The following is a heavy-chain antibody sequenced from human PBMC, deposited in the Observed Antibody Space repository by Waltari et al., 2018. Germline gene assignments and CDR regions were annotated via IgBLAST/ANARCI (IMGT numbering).Heavy chain of an antibody. D-gene: IGHD1-1*01. Sequence: EVQLVESGGGLVQPGGSLRLSCAASGFTFSSYWLHWVRQAPGKGLVWVSRINGDGSSTSYADSVKGRFTISRDNAKNTLYLQMNSLRAEDTAVYYCARSADRTPAGAFDIWGQGTMVTVSS. CDR3: ARSADRTPAGAFDI. J-gene: IGHJ3*02. CDR1: GFTFSSYW. V-gene: IGHV3-74*01. CDR2: INGDGSST.